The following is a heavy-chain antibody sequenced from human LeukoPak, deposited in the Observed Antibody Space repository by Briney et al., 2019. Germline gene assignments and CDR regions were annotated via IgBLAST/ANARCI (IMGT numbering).Heavy chain of an antibody. V-gene: IGHV4-59*01. J-gene: IGHJ3*02. Sequence: PSETLSLTCTVSGGSISSYYWSWIRQPPGKGLEWIGYIYYSGSTNYNPSLKSRVTISVDTSKNQFSLKLSSVTAAHTAVYYCARDLGAFDIWGQGTMVTVSS. CDR2: IYYSGST. D-gene: IGHD7-27*01. CDR1: GGSISSYY. CDR3: ARDLGAFDI.